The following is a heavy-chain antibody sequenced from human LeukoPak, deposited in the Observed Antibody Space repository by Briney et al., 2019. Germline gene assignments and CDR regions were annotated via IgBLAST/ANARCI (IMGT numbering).Heavy chain of an antibody. CDR3: CSGDDY. CDR1: GGSFSGYY. CDR2: INHSGST. D-gene: IGHD3-10*02. Sequence: PSETLSLTCAVYGGSFSGYYWSWIRQPPGKGLEWIGEINHSGSTNYNPSLKSRVTISVDTSKNQFSLKLSSVTAADTAVYYCCSGDDYWGQGTLVTVSS. V-gene: IGHV4-34*01. J-gene: IGHJ4*02.